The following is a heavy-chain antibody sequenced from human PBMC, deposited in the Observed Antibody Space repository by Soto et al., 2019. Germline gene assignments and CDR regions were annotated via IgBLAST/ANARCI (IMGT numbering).Heavy chain of an antibody. CDR3: ARDYSPGIAAAGTSESWFDP. CDR1: GGSISSYY. Sequence: PSETLSLTCTVSGGSISSYYWSWIRQPPGKGLEWIGYIYYSGSTNYNPSIKSRVTISVDTSKNQFSLKLSSVTAADTAVYYFARDYSPGIAAAGTSESWFDPWGQGTLVTVSS. CDR2: IYYSGST. D-gene: IGHD6-13*01. J-gene: IGHJ5*02. V-gene: IGHV4-59*01.